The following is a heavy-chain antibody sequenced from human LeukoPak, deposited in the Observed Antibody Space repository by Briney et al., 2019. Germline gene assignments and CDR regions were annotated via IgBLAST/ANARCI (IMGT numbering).Heavy chain of an antibody. V-gene: IGHV4-34*01. Sequence: SETLSLTCAVSGESFSGNFWTWIRQPPGKGLEWIGEINHSGSTNYNPSLKSRVTISVDTSKNQFSLKLSSVTAADTAVYYCARGPYSSSWLQFYGYWGQGTLVTVSS. CDR2: INHSGST. D-gene: IGHD6-13*01. CDR1: GESFSGNF. J-gene: IGHJ4*02. CDR3: ARGPYSSSWLQFYGY.